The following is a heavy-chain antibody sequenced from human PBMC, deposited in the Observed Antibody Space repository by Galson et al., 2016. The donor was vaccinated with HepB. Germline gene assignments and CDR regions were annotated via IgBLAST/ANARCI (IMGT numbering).Heavy chain of an antibody. CDR2: INPYAGKT. D-gene: IGHD4-23*01. CDR3: ARARGCNEPAIFYY. J-gene: IGHJ4*02. CDR1: GYTFRDYG. Sequence: SVKVSCKASGYTFRDYGVTWVRQAPGQGLQWMGWINPYAGKTNYAEILQGRVTMTTDTSTSTAYMELRSLRSDDTAVYYCARARGCNEPAIFYYWGQGTPVTVSS. V-gene: IGHV1-18*01.